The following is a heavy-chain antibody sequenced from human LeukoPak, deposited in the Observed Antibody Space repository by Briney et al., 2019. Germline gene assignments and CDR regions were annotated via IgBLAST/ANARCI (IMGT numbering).Heavy chain of an antibody. D-gene: IGHD2-2*01. V-gene: IGHV1-69*04. J-gene: IGHJ5*02. CDR2: IIPILGIA. Sequence: GASVKVSCKASGGTFSSYAISWVRQAPGQGLEWMGRIIPILGIANYAQKFQGRVTITAEKSTSTAYMELSSLRSEDTAVYYCARDCSSTSCSPPGWFDPWGQGTLVTVSS. CDR1: GGTFSSYA. CDR3: ARDCSSTSCSPPGWFDP.